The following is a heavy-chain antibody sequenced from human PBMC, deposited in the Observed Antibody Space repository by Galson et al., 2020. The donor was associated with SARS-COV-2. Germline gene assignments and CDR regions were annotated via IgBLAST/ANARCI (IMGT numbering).Heavy chain of an antibody. J-gene: IGHJ3*02. V-gene: IGHV4-30-2*01. CDR2: ISHSGGT. Sequence: SETLSLTCAVSGTSISSGSYSWNWIRPPPGKGLEWIGYISHSGGTYYNPSLKSPVTISGARSKNQFSLRLSSVTAADTAVYYCARLHSGEYAPEAFDIWGPGTRGTV. CDR1: GTSISSGSYS. D-gene: IGHD4-17*01. CDR3: ARLHSGEYAPEAFDI.